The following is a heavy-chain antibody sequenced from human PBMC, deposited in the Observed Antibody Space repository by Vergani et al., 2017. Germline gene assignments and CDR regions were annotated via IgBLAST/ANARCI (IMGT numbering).Heavy chain of an antibody. CDR1: GFTFRIYG. Sequence: QVQLVESGGGVVQPGGSLRLSCIASGFTFRIYGMHWVRQAPGKGLEWVAFIRYDGTKRFYGDSVKGRFTISRDNSQTTVFLQMNSLRADDSAVYYCTKEGQCNSDYFRDSWGQGGVVSVAS. J-gene: IGHJ6*01. CDR2: IRYDGTKR. CDR3: TKEGQCNSDYFRDS. D-gene: IGHD2/OR15-2a*01. V-gene: IGHV3-30*02.